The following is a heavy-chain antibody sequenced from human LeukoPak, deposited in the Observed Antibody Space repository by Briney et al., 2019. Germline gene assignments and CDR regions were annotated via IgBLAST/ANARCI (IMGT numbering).Heavy chain of an antibody. Sequence: GGSLELSCPPSGFGFGPYGWAGVRRAPGKGLEGVANINPGAGEKYYVDSVKGRFTISRDDAKTSLYLQMDNLRVEDTAVYSCARWGLAYTIDFWGQGTLVTVSS. J-gene: IGHJ4*02. CDR2: INPGAGEK. CDR1: GFGFGPYG. D-gene: IGHD2-21*01. CDR3: ARWGLAYTIDF. V-gene: IGHV3-7*01.